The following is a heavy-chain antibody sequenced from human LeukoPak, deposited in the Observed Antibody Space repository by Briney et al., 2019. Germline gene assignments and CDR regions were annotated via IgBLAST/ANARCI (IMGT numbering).Heavy chain of an antibody. CDR3: ARVKIDIVVVPAARGGWFDP. V-gene: IGHV1-18*04. CDR1: GYTFTSYG. J-gene: IGHJ5*02. D-gene: IGHD2-2*01. CDR2: ISAYNGNT. Sequence: ASVKVSCKGSGYTFTSYGISWVRQAPGQGLEWMGCISAYNGNTNYAQKLQGRVTMTTDTSTSTAYMELRSLRSDDTAVYYCARVKIDIVVVPAARGGWFDPWGQGTLVTVSS.